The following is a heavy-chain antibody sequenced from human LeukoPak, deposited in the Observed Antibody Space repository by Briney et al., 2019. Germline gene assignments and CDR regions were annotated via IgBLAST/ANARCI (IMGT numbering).Heavy chain of an antibody. J-gene: IGHJ5*02. V-gene: IGHV4-31*03. D-gene: IGHD6-19*01. CDR3: ARVSSQGGNWFDP. CDR2: IYFTGST. CDR1: GASISSGIHY. Sequence: SQTLSLTCTVSGASISSGIHYWSWIRQHPGMGLEGIGYIYFTGSTHYNPSLKSRVSISVDTSHNQFSLRLTSVTAADTAVYFCARVSSQGGNWFDPWGQGTLVTVSS.